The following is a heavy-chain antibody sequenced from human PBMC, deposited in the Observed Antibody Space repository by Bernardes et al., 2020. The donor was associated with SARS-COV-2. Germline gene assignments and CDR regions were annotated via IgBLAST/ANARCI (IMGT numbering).Heavy chain of an antibody. CDR3: ARSGTSYSYY. D-gene: IGHD1-26*01. J-gene: IGHJ4*02. CDR1: GDSISSRSFY. V-gene: IGHV4-39*01. CDR2: IYYTGST. Sequence: SEPLSLTCTVSGDSISSRSFYWGWLRHPPGKGLEWIGSIYYTGSTYYNPSLKSRVTLSLDTSKNQFSLKLKSVTAADTAVYYCARSGTSYSYYWGQGTLVTVSS.